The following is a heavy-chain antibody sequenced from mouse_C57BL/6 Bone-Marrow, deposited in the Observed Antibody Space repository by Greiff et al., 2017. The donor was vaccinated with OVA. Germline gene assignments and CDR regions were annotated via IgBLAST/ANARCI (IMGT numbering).Heavy chain of an antibody. D-gene: IGHD1-1*01. CDR3: ARKDGSSFRYFDV. V-gene: IGHV5-17*01. Sequence: EVMLVESGGGLVKPGGSLKLSCAASGFTFSDYGMHWVRQAPEKGLAWVAYISSGSSTIYYADTVKGRFTISRDNAKNTLCLQMTSLRSEDTAMYYCARKDGSSFRYFDVWGTGTTVTVSS. J-gene: IGHJ1*03. CDR1: GFTFSDYG. CDR2: ISSGSSTI.